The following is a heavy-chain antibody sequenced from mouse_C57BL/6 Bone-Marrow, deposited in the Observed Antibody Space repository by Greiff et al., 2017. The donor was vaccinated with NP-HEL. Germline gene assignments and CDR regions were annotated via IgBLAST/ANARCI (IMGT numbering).Heavy chain of an antibody. J-gene: IGHJ2*01. Sequence: QVQLQQSGAELVRPGASVTLSCKASGYTFTDYEMHWVKQTPVHGLEWIGAIDPETGGTAYNQKFKGKAILTADKSSSTSYIELRSLTSEDSAFYYCTRNDYDYDLDYWGQGTTLTVSS. CDR3: TRNDYDYDLDY. D-gene: IGHD2-4*01. V-gene: IGHV1-15*01. CDR1: GYTFTDYE. CDR2: IDPETGGT.